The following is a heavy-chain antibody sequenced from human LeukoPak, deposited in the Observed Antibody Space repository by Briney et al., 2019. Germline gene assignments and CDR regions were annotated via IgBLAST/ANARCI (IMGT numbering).Heavy chain of an antibody. CDR1: GGSICSGSYY. CDR3: ARDGDYGDYEY. CDR2: IHSSGST. V-gene: IGHV4-61*02. J-gene: IGHJ4*02. Sequence: TLSLTCAVSGGSICSGSYYWCWIRQPAGKGLEWIGRIHSSGSTNYNPSLKSRVSISADTSKNQFSLKLTSVTAADTAVYYCARDGDYGDYEYWGQGTLVTVSS. D-gene: IGHD4-17*01.